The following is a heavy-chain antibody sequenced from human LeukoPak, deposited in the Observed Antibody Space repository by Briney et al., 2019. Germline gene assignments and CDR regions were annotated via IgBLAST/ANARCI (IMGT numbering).Heavy chain of an antibody. D-gene: IGHD6-13*01. CDR1: GGSFSGYY. Sequence: SETLSLTCAVYGGSFSGYYWSWILQPPGKGLEWFGEINHSGSTNYNPSLKSRVTISVDTSKNQFSLKLSSVTAADTAVYYCARGKSPPRSSAAYDYWGQGTLVTVSS. CDR3: ARGKSPPRSSAAYDY. J-gene: IGHJ4*01. V-gene: IGHV4-34*01. CDR2: INHSGST.